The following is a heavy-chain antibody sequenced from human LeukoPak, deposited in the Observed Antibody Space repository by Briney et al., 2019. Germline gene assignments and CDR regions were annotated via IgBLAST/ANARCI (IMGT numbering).Heavy chain of an antibody. Sequence: GGSLRPSCAASGFTFSSYAMGWVRQAPGKGLVWVSGISSDGSRPRYADSVNGRFTISRDNAKNTLYLQMNSLRAEDTAVYFCVRDGQGSTPLDYWGQGTLVTVSS. V-gene: IGHV3-74*01. CDR2: ISSDGSRP. CDR1: GFTFSSYA. D-gene: IGHD1-26*01. CDR3: VRDGQGSTPLDY. J-gene: IGHJ4*02.